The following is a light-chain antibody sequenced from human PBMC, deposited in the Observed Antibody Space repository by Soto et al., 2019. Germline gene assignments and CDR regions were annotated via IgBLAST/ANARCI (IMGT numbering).Light chain of an antibody. CDR1: QSVTSTF. J-gene: IGKJ2*03. CDR2: GVS. Sequence: EIVLTQSPGTLSLSPGERATLSCRASQSVTSTFLAWYQQKPGQAPRLLISGVSSRATGIPARFSGSGSGTDFTLTISRLEPEDFAVYYCQQYGSSPLYSFGQGTKLDIK. CDR3: QQYGSSPLYS. V-gene: IGKV3-20*01.